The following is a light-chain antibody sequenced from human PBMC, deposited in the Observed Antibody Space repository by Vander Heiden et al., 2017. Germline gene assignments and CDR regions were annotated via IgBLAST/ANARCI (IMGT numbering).Light chain of an antibody. J-gene: IGLJ2*01. V-gene: IGLV2-14*03. CDR2: DVS. Sequence: QSALTQPASVSGSPGQSITISCTGTSSDVGGYNYVSWYQQHPGKAPKLMIYDVSNRPSGVSNRFSGSKSGNTASLTISGLQAEDEADYFCGSYSSSSTLVVFGGGIKLTVL. CDR1: SSDVGGYNY. CDR3: GSYSSSSTLVV.